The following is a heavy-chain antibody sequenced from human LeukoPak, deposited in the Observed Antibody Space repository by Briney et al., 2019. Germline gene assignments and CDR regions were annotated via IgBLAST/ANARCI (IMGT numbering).Heavy chain of an antibody. CDR2: IWYDGSNK. D-gene: IGHD3-10*01. Sequence: PGGSLRLSCAAPGFTFSSYGMHWVRQAPGKGLEWVAVIWYDGSNKYYADSVKGRFTISRDNSKNTLYMQMNSLRAEDTAVYYCARDQDSYGSGSTIFHWGQGTLVTVSS. J-gene: IGHJ4*02. CDR1: GFTFSSYG. CDR3: ARDQDSYGSGSTIFH. V-gene: IGHV3-33*01.